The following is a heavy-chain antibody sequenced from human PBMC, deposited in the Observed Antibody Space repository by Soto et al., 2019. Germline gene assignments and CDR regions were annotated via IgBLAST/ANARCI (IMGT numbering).Heavy chain of an antibody. J-gene: IGHJ5*02. CDR3: SKWDGYGDQ. D-gene: IGHD5-12*01. CDR2: ISGGGDST. CDR1: GFTFSTNS. V-gene: IGHV3-23*01. Sequence: EVQLLESGGGLVQPGGSLRLSCAASGFTFSTNSMTWVRQAPGKGLEWVCGISGGGDSTHYADTVKGRFTISRDNSKNMVYLLMNSLTADDTAVYFCSKWDGYGDQWGQGTLVTVSS.